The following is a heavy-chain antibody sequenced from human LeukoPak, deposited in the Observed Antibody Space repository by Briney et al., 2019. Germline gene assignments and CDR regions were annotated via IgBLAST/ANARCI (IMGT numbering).Heavy chain of an antibody. J-gene: IGHJ5*02. V-gene: IGHV1-46*01. CDR1: GHTFTTYY. CDR2: INPSGDGT. D-gene: IGHD1-14*01. CDR3: AKETPNTGWFAP. Sequence: VASVTVSCTASGHTFTTYYVHLVRPAPGQGLEWMGVINPSGDGTNYPQRFQGRVTLTRDTSTSTVYMELSSLRSEDTAILYCAKETPNTGWFAPWGQGTLVTVSS.